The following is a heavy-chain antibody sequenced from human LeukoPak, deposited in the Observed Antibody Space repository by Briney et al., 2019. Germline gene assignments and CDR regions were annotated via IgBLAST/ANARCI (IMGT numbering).Heavy chain of an antibody. CDR2: ISGSGGST. CDR1: GFTFSSYA. J-gene: IGHJ6*03. D-gene: IGHD3-3*01. V-gene: IGHV3-23*01. Sequence: GGSLRLSCAASGFTFSSYAMSWVRQSPGKGLEWVSAISGSGGSTYYADSVKGRFTISRDNSKNTLYLQMNSLRAEDTAVYYCAKGNDFWSGYHYYYYMDVWAKGPRSPSP. CDR3: AKGNDFWSGYHYYYYMDV.